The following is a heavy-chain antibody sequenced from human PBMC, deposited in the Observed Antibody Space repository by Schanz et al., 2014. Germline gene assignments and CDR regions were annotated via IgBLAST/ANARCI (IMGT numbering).Heavy chain of an antibody. J-gene: IGHJ5*02. CDR3: ARDRRRYCSTASCLHDNWFDP. CDR1: GYTFTSYG. V-gene: IGHV1-18*01. D-gene: IGHD2-2*01. CDR2: ISPYNGNT. Sequence: QVQLVQSGAEVQKPGASVKVSCKASGYTFTSYGISWVRQAPGQGLEWMGWISPYNGNTNYAQKVQGRVTMTTDTSTGTAYMELRSLRSDDTAVYYCARDRRRYCSTASCLHDNWFDPWGQGTLVIVSS.